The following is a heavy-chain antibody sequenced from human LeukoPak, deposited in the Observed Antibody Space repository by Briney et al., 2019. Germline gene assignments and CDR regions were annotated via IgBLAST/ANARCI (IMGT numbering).Heavy chain of an antibody. CDR1: GRSFSGYY. D-gene: IGHD2-21*01. CDR2: INHSGST. V-gene: IGHV4-34*01. CDR3: ARVFREGFDY. Sequence: SETLSLTCAVYGRSFSGYYWSWIRQPPGKGLEWIGEINHSGSTYYNPSLKGRVTISVDTSKNQFSLKLSSVTAADTAVYYCARVFREGFDYWGQGTLVTVSS. J-gene: IGHJ4*02.